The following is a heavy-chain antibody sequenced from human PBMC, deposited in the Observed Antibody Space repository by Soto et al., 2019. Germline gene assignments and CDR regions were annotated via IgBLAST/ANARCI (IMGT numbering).Heavy chain of an antibody. CDR2: IWYDGGNK. V-gene: IGHV3-33*01. CDR3: ARDGQWLPRDGLRSSYYFDY. J-gene: IGHJ4*02. D-gene: IGHD6-19*01. Sequence: GGSLRLSCAASAFNFSSYVMHWVRQAPGKGLEWVAVIWYDGGNKYYANSVKGRFTISRDNSKNTLYLQMNSLRAEDTAVYYCARDGQWLPRDGLRSSYYFDYWGQGTLVTVSS. CDR1: AFNFSSYV.